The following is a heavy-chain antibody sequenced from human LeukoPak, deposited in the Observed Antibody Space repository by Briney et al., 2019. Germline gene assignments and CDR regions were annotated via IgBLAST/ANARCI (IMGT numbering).Heavy chain of an antibody. CDR2: ISSTGRTI. V-gene: IGHV3-48*03. Sequence: GGSLRLSCAAFGFIFSSHEMNWVRQAPGKGLQWVSYISSTGRTIYYADSVKGRFTVSRDNAKNSLYLQMNSLRAEDTAVYYCARTLIAAVGASKNWLDPWGQGTLVTVSS. CDR1: GFIFSSHE. J-gene: IGHJ5*02. D-gene: IGHD6-13*01. CDR3: ARTLIAAVGASKNWLDP.